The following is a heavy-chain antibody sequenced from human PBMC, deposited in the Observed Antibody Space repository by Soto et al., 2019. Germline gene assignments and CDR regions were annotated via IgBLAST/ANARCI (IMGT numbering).Heavy chain of an antibody. J-gene: IGHJ6*02. D-gene: IGHD2-2*01. CDR2: IYSSGTT. Sequence: SETLSLTCSVSGGSINSGDYYWSWIRQPHGKGMEYIGHIYSSGTTNYSPSLKRRVNISVDTSRNQFALRLSSVTAADTAVYYCVRGVGYCISTTCRNYGLDVWGQGTTVT. V-gene: IGHV4-30-4*02. CDR1: GGSINSGDYY. CDR3: VRGVGYCISTTCRNYGLDV.